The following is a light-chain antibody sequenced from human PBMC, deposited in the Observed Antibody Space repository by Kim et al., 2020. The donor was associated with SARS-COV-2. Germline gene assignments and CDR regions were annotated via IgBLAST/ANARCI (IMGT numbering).Light chain of an antibody. CDR1: NIGGKS. CDR3: QVWDSGSDHYV. V-gene: IGLV3-21*04. CDR2: YDS. Sequence: SYELTQPPSLSVAPGETATITCGGNNIGGKSVQWYQQKPGQAPLLFIYYDSGRPSGIPERFSGSNSGNTATLTINRVEAGDEADYYCQVWDSGSDHYVFG. J-gene: IGLJ1*01.